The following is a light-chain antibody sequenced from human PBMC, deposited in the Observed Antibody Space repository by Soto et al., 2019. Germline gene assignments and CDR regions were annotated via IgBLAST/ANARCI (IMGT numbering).Light chain of an antibody. V-gene: IGLV3-21*02. J-gene: IGLJ2*01. CDR1: NIGSKI. CDR3: QVWAGSSARV. CDR2: DDD. Sequence: SYELTQPPSVSVAPGQSARLTCGGDNIGSKIVHWYQQRPGQAPVLVVYDDDDRPSWIPERFSGSNSGSTATLTISRVEAGDEADYYCQVWAGSSARVFGGGTQLTVL.